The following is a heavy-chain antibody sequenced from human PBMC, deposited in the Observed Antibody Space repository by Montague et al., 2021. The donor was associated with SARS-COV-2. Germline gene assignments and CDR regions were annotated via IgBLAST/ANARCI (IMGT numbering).Heavy chain of an antibody. Sequence: SETLSLTCAVSGGSISSSKWWSWVRQPPGKGLEWIGEIYHSGSTXXNPXXXSRVTISVDKSKNQFSLKLSSVTAADTAVYYCASRGAGWFGSNPERFDYWGQGTLVTVSS. J-gene: IGHJ4*02. CDR2: IYHSGST. CDR1: GGSISSSKW. CDR3: ASRGAGWFGSNPERFDY. D-gene: IGHD3-10*01. V-gene: IGHV4-4*02.